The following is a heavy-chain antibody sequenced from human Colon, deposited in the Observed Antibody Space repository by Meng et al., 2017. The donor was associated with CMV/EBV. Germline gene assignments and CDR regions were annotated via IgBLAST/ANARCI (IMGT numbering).Heavy chain of an antibody. CDR3: AKLMGNTRVDH. CDR1: GFTFSSYA. Sequence: GEFLKISCAASGFTFSSYAMSWVRQTPGKGLEWVSTIDSSGAYIADSVKGRFTVSRDNFKNTLDLQMNSLRVEDAATYYCAKLMGNTRVDHWGQGTQVTVSS. CDR2: IDSSGA. D-gene: IGHD5-24*01. J-gene: IGHJ5*02. V-gene: IGHV3-23*05.